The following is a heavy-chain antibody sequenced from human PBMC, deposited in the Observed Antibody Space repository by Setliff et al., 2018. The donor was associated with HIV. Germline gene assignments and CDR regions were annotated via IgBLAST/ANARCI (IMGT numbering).Heavy chain of an antibody. CDR1: GDSINNHY. CDR2: IYYIGST. J-gene: IGHJ5*02. D-gene: IGHD3-10*01. Sequence: PSETLSLTCTVSGDSINNHYWSWIRQPPGKGLEWIGNIYYIGSTNYNPSLKSRVTISVDTSKNQFSLKLSSVTAADTAVYYCARYYGSGSYYPWGQGTLVTVSS. CDR3: ARYYGSGSYYP. V-gene: IGHV4-59*11.